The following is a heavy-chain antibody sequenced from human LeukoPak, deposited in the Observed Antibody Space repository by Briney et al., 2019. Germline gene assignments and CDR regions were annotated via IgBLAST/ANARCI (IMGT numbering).Heavy chain of an antibody. CDR3: ASGGFPINWFDP. D-gene: IGHD4-23*01. V-gene: IGHV4-61*02. J-gene: IGHJ5*02. CDR2: IYTSGST. CDR1: GASLSSGSYY. Sequence: QVQLQESGPRLVKPSQTLSLTCTVSGASLSSGSYYWSWIRQPAGKGLEWIGRIYTSGSTDYNPSLKSRVTISVDTSENQFSLKLSSVTAADTAVYYCASGGFPINWFDPWGQGTLVTVSS.